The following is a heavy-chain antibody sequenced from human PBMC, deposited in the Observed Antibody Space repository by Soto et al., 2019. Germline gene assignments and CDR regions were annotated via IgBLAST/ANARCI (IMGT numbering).Heavy chain of an antibody. CDR3: ARKDVYDMDV. Sequence: QVQLQESGPGLVKPSGTLSLTCAVSGASISSSYWWSWVRQPPGKGLEWIGEIHHSTGTNSNPSLKSRVTISVDKSKNQLFLRLTSVTVADTAVYYCARKDVYDMDVWGQGTTVTVSS. CDR2: IHHSTGT. D-gene: IGHD2-15*01. CDR1: GASISSSYW. J-gene: IGHJ6*02. V-gene: IGHV4-4*02.